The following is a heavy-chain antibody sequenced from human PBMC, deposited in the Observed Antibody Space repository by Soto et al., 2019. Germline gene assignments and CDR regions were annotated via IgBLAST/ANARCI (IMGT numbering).Heavy chain of an antibody. CDR1: GYTFTSYD. CDR2: MDPNSGNT. J-gene: IGHJ4*02. V-gene: IGHV1-8*01. Sequence: QVQLVQSGAEVKKPGASVKVSCKASGYTFTSYDINWVRQATGQGLEWMGWMDPNSGNTGYAQKFQGRVTMTRNTSVSTAYMELSSLRSKDPAVYYCARGTFTYYYDSSDDYWGQGTLVTVSS. D-gene: IGHD3-22*01. CDR3: ARGTFTYYYDSSDDY.